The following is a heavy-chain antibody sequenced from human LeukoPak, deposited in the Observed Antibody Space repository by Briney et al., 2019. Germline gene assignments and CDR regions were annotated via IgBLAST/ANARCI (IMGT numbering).Heavy chain of an antibody. CDR3: ARGGSYYFDY. D-gene: IGHD1-26*01. CDR1: GFTVSSNY. Sequence: GGSLRLSCAVSGFTVSSNYMTWVRQAPGKGLEWVSVIYSGGSTYHADSVKGRFTISRDNSKNTLYLPMNGLRAEGTAVYYCARGGSYYFDYWGQGPLVTVPS. V-gene: IGHV3-66*02. CDR2: IYSGGST. J-gene: IGHJ4*02.